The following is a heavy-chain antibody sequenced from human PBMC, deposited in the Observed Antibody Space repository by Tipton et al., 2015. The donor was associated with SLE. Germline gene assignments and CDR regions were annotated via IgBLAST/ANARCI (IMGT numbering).Heavy chain of an antibody. Sequence: SLRLSCAASGFTYSGYAMYWVRQAPGKGLAWVAFIRADGSNKDYADSVKGRFTISRDNSKNTLYLQMNRLRVEDTAVYYCAGGTGAYFDHWGQGTLVTVSS. CDR2: IRADGSNK. V-gene: IGHV3-30*02. CDR3: AGGTGAYFDH. D-gene: IGHD3-16*01. CDR1: GFTYSGYA. J-gene: IGHJ4*02.